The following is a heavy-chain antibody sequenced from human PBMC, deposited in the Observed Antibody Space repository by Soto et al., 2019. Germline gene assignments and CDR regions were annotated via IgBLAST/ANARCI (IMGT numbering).Heavy chain of an antibody. V-gene: IGHV4-39*01. D-gene: IGHD4-17*01. CDR3: ARLWVTVTNLLRWFDP. Sequence: QLQLQESGPGLVKPSETLSLTCTVSGGSISSSSYYWGWIRQPPGKGLEWIGSIYYSGSTYYNPSLKSRVTISVDTSKNQFSLKLSSVTAADTAVYYCARLWVTVTNLLRWFDPWGQGTLVTVSS. CDR2: IYYSGST. J-gene: IGHJ5*02. CDR1: GGSISSSSYY.